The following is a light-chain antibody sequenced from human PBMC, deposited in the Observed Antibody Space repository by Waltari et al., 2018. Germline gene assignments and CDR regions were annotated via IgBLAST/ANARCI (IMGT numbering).Light chain of an antibody. V-gene: IGLV2-8*01. J-gene: IGLJ3*02. CDR1: GSDVGGYKF. CDR2: EVN. CDR3: SSYADSNNLL. Sequence: QSALTQPPSASGSPGQSVTISCTGTGSDVGGYKFVSWLQQHPGKAPKLIIYEVNKRPSGVPDRFSGAKSGNAAPLTVSGLQAEDEADYYCSSYADSNNLLFGGGTKLTVL.